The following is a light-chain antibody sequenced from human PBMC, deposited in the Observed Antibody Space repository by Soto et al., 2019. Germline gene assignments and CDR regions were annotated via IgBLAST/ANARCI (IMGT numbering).Light chain of an antibody. CDR2: DAS. Sequence: DIQITQSPSTLSASERDRVTITCRASQTISNWLAWYQQKPGKAPKLLIFDASSLESGVPSRFSGTGSGTEFTLTITSLQADDFATYYCQQYSTYPWTFGQGTKVDI. CDR1: QTISNW. V-gene: IGKV1-5*01. J-gene: IGKJ1*01. CDR3: QQYSTYPWT.